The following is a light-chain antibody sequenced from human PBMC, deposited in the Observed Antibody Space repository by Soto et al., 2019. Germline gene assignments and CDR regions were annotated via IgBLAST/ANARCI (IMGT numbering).Light chain of an antibody. V-gene: IGLV2-14*01. CDR2: DVS. J-gene: IGLJ1*01. CDR3: CLYTTSNTRQIV. CDR1: SSDVGGYNY. Sequence: ALTQPASVSGSPGQSITISCTGTSSDVGGYNYVSWYQQQPGKAPKFMIYDVSNRPSGVSNRFSGSKSGNTASLTISGLQAEDEADYYCCLYTTSNTRQIVFGTGTKLTVL.